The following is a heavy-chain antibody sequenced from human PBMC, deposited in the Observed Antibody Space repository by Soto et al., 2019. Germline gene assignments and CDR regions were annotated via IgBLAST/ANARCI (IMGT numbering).Heavy chain of an antibody. CDR1: GASINSANW. CDR3: AKRYDFWSGRWYGLGV. Sequence: LRRTLSLTCTVSGASINSANWWVWVRQPPGKGLEWIGEIYHIGSTTYNPSLKSRATISVDKSKNQFSLKVTSVTAADTGIYYCAKRYDFWSGRWYGLGVWGQGTTVTVSS. D-gene: IGHD3-3*01. CDR2: IYHIGST. V-gene: IGHV4-4*02. J-gene: IGHJ6*02.